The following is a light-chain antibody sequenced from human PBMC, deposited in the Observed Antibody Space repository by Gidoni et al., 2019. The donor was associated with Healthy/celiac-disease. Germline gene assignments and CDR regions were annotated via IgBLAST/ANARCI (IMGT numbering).Light chain of an antibody. CDR3: SSYTSSSTRV. V-gene: IGLV2-14*01. CDR1: SSDVCGYNY. Sequence: QSVLPQPASVSGSPGQSITISCTGTSSDVCGYNYVSWYQQHPGKAPKLMIYDVSNRPSGVSNRFSGSKSGNTAYLTISGLQAEDEADYYCSSYTSSSTRVFGGGTKLTVL. J-gene: IGLJ2*01. CDR2: DVS.